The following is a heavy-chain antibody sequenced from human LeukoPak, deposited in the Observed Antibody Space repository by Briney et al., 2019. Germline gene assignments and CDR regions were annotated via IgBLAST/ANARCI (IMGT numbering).Heavy chain of an antibody. Sequence: ASVKVSCKASGYTXNTYYIHWVRQAPGQGLEWMGLINPGGGDTTYAQNLQGRVTMTRDTSTSTVYMELSNLISEDTAVYYCARGPRGQRSDYWGQGTLVTVSS. D-gene: IGHD5-12*01. CDR3: ARGPRGQRSDY. V-gene: IGHV1-46*02. CDR1: GYTXNTYY. CDR2: INPGGGDT. J-gene: IGHJ4*02.